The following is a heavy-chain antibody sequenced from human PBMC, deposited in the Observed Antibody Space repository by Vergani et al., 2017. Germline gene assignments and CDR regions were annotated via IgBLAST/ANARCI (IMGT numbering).Heavy chain of an antibody. V-gene: IGHV2-5*02. D-gene: IGHD3-3*01. CDR1: GFSLSTSGVG. Sequence: QITLKESGPTLVKPTQTLTLTCTFSGFSLSTSGVGVGWIRQPPGKALEWLALIYWDDDKRYSPSLKSRPTITKDTSKNQVVLTMTNMDPVDTATYYCARYYDFWSGYYQYFDYWGQGTLVTVSS. CDR3: ARYYDFWSGYYQYFDY. J-gene: IGHJ4*02. CDR2: IYWDDDK.